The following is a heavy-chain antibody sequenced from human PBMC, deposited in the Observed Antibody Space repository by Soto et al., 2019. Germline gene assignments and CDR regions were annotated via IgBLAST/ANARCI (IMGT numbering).Heavy chain of an antibody. CDR1: GFTFSSYA. D-gene: IGHD6-13*01. J-gene: IGHJ4*02. V-gene: IGHV3-30-3*01. CDR3: ARDVAESNSYLDY. Sequence: PGGSLRLSCAASGFTFSSYAMHWVRQAPGKGLEWVAVISYDGSNKYYADSVKGRFTISRDNSKNTLYLQMNSLRAEDTAVYYCARDVAESNSYLDYWGQGTLVTVSS. CDR2: ISYDGSNK.